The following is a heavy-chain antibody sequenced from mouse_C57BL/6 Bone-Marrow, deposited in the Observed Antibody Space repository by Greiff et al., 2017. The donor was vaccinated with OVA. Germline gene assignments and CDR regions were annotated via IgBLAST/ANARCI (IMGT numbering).Heavy chain of an antibody. D-gene: IGHD1-1*01. CDR1: GFTFSDYY. V-gene: IGHV5-16*01. J-gene: IGHJ1*03. CDR3: ARGGLLRYGYFDV. CDR2: INYDGSST. Sequence: EVKLVESEGGLVQPGSSMKLSCTASGFTFSDYYMAWVRQVPEKGLEWVANINYDGSSTYYLDSLKSRFIISRDNAKNILYLQMSSLKSEDTATYYCARGGLLRYGYFDVWGTGTTVTVSS.